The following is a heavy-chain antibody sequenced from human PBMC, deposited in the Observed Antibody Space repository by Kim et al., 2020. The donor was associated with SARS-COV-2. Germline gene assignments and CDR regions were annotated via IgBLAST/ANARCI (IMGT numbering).Heavy chain of an antibody. V-gene: IGHV4-59*01. CDR1: GGSISSYY. CDR2: IYYSGST. D-gene: IGHD3-10*01. CDR3: ARAKGWFGELTDNWFDP. Sequence: SETLSLTCTVSGGSISSYYWSWIRQPPGKGLEWIGYIYYSGSTNYNPSLKSRVTISVDTSKNQFSLKLSSVTAADTAVYYCARAKGWFGELTDNWFDPWGQGTLVTVSS. J-gene: IGHJ5*02.